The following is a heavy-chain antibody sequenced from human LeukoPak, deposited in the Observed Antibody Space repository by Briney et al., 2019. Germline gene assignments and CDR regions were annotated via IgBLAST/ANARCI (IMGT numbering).Heavy chain of an antibody. D-gene: IGHD3-10*01. Sequence: GGSLRLSCAASGFTFDDYTMHWVRQAPGKGLEWVSLISWDGGSTYYADSVKGRFTISRDNSKNSLYLQMNSLRTEDTALYYCAKDMRGSGSLMDYWGQGTLVSVSS. J-gene: IGHJ4*02. CDR2: ISWDGGST. CDR3: AKDMRGSGSLMDY. V-gene: IGHV3-43*01. CDR1: GFTFDDYT.